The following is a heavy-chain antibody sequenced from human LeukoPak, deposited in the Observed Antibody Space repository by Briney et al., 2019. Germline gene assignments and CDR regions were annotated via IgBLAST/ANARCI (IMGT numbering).Heavy chain of an antibody. CDR1: GFTFSSYA. J-gene: IGHJ4*02. CDR3: ARDRREWPTSLDY. D-gene: IGHD3-3*01. Sequence: QPGGSLRLSCAASGFTFSSYAMSWVRQAPGKGLEWVSAISGSGGSTYYADSVNGRFTISRDNSKNTLYLQMNSLRAEDTAVYYCARDRREWPTSLDYWGQGTLVTVSS. CDR2: ISGSGGST. V-gene: IGHV3-23*01.